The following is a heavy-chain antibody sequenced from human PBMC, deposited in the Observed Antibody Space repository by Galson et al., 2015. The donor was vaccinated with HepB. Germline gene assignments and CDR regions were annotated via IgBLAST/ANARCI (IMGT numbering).Heavy chain of an antibody. CDR1: GFTISDYG. V-gene: IGHV3-23*01. CDR3: AVNMRRGTSDY. Sequence: SLRLSCAASGFTISDYGIDWVRLPPGKGLEWVSGIGSSGTIYYTHSVKGRFTISRDNSKNTVYLQMDSLSAEDTAQYYCAVNMRRGTSDYWGQGTLVTVSS. D-gene: IGHD1-1*01. J-gene: IGHJ4*02. CDR2: IGSSGTI.